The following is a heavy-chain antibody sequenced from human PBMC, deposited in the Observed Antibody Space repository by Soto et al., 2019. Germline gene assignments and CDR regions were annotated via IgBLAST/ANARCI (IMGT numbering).Heavy chain of an antibody. J-gene: IGHJ6*02. D-gene: IGHD3-3*01. V-gene: IGHV3-9*01. CDR2: ISWNSDIK. Sequence: GGSLRLSCAGSGFTFEDHAMHWVRQGPGKGLERVSGISWNSDIKGYADSVKGRFTMSRDNVKNSLYLQMSSLRSEDTVVYSCARDMGHYDFCGNNERCLDVWDQGTTVTVSS. CDR3: ARDMGHYDFCGNNERCLDV. CDR1: GFTFEDHA.